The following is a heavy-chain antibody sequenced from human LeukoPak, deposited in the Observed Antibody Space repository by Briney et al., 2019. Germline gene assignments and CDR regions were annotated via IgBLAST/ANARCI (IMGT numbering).Heavy chain of an antibody. V-gene: IGHV4-39*07. CDR2: IYYSGST. D-gene: IGHD2-2*01. J-gene: IGHJ4*02. Sequence: SETLSLTCTASGGSISSSSYYWGWIRQPPGKGLEWIGSIYYSGSTYYNPSLKSRVTISVDTSKNQFSLKLSSVTAADTAVYYCARDASVYCSSTSCPQGFDYWGQGTLVIVSS. CDR3: ARDASVYCSSTSCPQGFDY. CDR1: GGSISSSSYY.